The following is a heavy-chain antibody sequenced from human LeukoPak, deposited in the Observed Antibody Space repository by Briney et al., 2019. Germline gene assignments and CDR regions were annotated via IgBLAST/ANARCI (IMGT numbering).Heavy chain of an antibody. CDR1: GFTFSSYS. CDR2: ISSSSSTI. J-gene: IGHJ6*03. Sequence: GGSLRLSCAASGFTFSSYSMNWVRQAPGKGLEWVSYISSSSSTIYCADSVKGRFTISRDNAKNSLYLQMNSLRAEDTAVYYCARENIVVVPAYYYYYYMDVWGKGTTVTVSS. CDR3: ARENIVVVPAYYYYYYMDV. D-gene: IGHD2-2*01. V-gene: IGHV3-48*01.